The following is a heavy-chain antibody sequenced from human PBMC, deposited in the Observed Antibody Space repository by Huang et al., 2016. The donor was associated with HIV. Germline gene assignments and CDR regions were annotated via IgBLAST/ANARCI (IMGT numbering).Heavy chain of an antibody. CDR2: IFPGNSKT. CDR3: AIHDSNDFTFDD. V-gene: IGHV5-51*03. D-gene: IGHD5-18*01. J-gene: IGHJ4*02. Sequence: EVQLVQSGVEVKKPGESLKISCKGSGFSFTSYWIGWVRQMPGKGLEWMSIIFPGNSKTFYSPAFQGQGTISADKYTRTAYLQWSSLKASDSAIYYCAIHDSNDFTFDDWGQGTLVAVSS. CDR1: GFSFTSYW.